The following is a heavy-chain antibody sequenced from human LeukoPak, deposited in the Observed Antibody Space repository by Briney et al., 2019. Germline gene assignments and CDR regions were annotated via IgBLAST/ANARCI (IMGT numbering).Heavy chain of an antibody. V-gene: IGHV4-34*01. D-gene: IGHD3-3*01. CDR2: INHSGST. J-gene: IGHJ4*02. Sequence: SETLSLTCAVDGGSFSGYYWSWIRQPPGKGLEWIGEINHSGSTNYNPSLKSRVTISVDTSKNQFSLKLSSVTAADTAVYYCVSGGLRFLEWLLSPPFDYWGQGTLVTVSS. CDR1: GGSFSGYY. CDR3: VSGGLRFLEWLLSPPFDY.